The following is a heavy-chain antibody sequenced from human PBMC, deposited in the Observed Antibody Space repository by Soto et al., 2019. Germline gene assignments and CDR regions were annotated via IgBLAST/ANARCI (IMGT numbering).Heavy chain of an antibody. J-gene: IGHJ4*02. V-gene: IGHV5-51*01. CDR3: ARPPLSRADFDH. Sequence: EVQLVQSGAEVKKPGESLKISCKGSGYSFTSYWIGWVRQMPGKGLEWMGIIYPGDSDTRYSTSFQGQVTIPADKSISTTYLQRSSLKSSDTAMYSCARPPLSRADFDHCCQGPQVTVSS. CDR1: GYSFTSYW. CDR2: IYPGDSDT.